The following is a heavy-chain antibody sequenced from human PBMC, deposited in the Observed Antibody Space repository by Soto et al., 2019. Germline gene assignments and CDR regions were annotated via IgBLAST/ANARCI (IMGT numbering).Heavy chain of an antibody. CDR2: ISAYNGNT. Sequence: SGKVSFKASCYTFTSYGISWVRQAPVQGLEWMGWISAYNGNTNYAQKLQGRVTMTTDTSTSTAYMELRSLRSDDTAVYYCARDSSSWYVQDAFDIWGQGTMVTV. CDR3: ARDSSSWYVQDAFDI. J-gene: IGHJ3*02. CDR1: CYTFTSYG. D-gene: IGHD6-13*01. V-gene: IGHV1-18*04.